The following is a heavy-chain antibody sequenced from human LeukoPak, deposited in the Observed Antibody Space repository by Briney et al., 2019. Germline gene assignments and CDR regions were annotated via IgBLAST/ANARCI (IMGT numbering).Heavy chain of an antibody. CDR1: GGSISSGDYY. V-gene: IGHV4-30-4*08. D-gene: IGHD1-26*01. CDR3: ARDVPKSWELLDWYFDL. J-gene: IGHJ2*01. Sequence: PSETLSLTCTVSGGSISSGDYYWSWIRQPPGKGLEWFGYIYYSGSTYYNPSLRSRVTISVDTSKNQFSLKLSSVTAADTAVYYCARDVPKSWELLDWYFDLWGRGTLVTVSS. CDR2: IYYSGST.